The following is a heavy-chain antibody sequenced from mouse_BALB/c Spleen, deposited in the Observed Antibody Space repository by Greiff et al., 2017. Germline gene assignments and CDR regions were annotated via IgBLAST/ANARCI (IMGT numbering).Heavy chain of an antibody. D-gene: IGHD2-4*01. CDR2: IDPFNGGT. V-gene: IGHV1-28*01. J-gene: IGHJ2*01. CDR3: ARLYYDYGYYFDY. CDR1: GYSFTSYY. Sequence: EVQLQHSGPELMKPGASVKISCKASGYSFTSYYMHWVKQSHGKSLEWIGYIDPFNGGTSYNQKFKGKATLTVDKSSSTAYMHLSSLTSEDSAVYYCARLYYDYGYYFDYWGQGTTLTVSS.